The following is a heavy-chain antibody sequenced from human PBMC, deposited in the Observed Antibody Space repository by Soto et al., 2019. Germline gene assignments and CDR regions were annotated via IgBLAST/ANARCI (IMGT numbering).Heavy chain of an antibody. J-gene: IGHJ6*02. Sequence: QVQLVQSGAEVKKPGSSVKVSCKASGGTFSSYAISWVRQAPGQGLEWMGGIIPIFGTANYAQKFQGRVTITADETTSTAYMELSSLSSDDTAVYYCASKVDCSSTSCPCYYYYYYGMDVWGQGTTVTVSS. D-gene: IGHD2-2*01. CDR1: GGTFSSYA. CDR2: IIPIFGTA. V-gene: IGHV1-69*01. CDR3: ASKVDCSSTSCPCYYYYYYGMDV.